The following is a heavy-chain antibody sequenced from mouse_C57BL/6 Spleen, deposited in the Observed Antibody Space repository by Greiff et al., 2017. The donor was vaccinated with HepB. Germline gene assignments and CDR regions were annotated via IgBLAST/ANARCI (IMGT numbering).Heavy chain of an antibody. CDR2: INPSNGGT. D-gene: IGHD1-1*01. Sequence: VQLQQPGTELVKPGASVKLSCKASGYTFTSYWMHWVKQRPGQGLEWIGNINPSNGGTNYNEKFKSKATLTVDKSSSTAYMQLSSLTSEDSAVYYCARSRVHYGSSPRCFDVWGTGTTVTVSS. J-gene: IGHJ1*03. CDR3: ARSRVHYGSSPRCFDV. CDR1: GYTFTSYW. V-gene: IGHV1-53*01.